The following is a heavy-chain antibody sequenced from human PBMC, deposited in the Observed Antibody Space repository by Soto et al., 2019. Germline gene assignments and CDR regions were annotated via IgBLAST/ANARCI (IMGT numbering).Heavy chain of an antibody. Sequence: GASVKVSCKASGGTFSSYAISWVRQAPGQGLEWMGWINAGNGNTKYSQKFQGRVTITRDTSASAAYMELSSLRSEDTAVYYCARGPITMIGYYFDYWGQGTLVTVSS. V-gene: IGHV1-3*01. CDR3: ARGPITMIGYYFDY. CDR1: GGTFSSYA. D-gene: IGHD3-10*02. J-gene: IGHJ4*02. CDR2: INAGNGNT.